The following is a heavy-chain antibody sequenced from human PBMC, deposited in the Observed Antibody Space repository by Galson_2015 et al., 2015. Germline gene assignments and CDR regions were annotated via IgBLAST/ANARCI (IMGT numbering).Heavy chain of an antibody. Sequence: SLRLSCAASGFTFSSYGMHWVRQAPGKGLEWVAVIWYDGSNKYYADSVKGRFTISRDNSKNTLYLQMNSLRAEDTAVYYCARGGAGYCSGGSCYEYYYMDVWGKGTTVTVSS. CDR2: IWYDGSNK. CDR1: GFTFSSYG. CDR3: ARGGAGYCSGGSCYEYYYMDV. D-gene: IGHD2-15*01. V-gene: IGHV3-33*01. J-gene: IGHJ6*03.